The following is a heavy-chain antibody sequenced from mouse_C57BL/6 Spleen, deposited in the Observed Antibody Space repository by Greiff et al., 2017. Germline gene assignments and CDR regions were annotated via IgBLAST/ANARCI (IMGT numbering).Heavy chain of an antibody. Sequence: QVQLQQPGAELVKPGASVKLSCKASGYTFTSYWMHWVKQRPGQGLEWIGMIHPNSGSTNYNEKFKSKATLTVDKSSSTAYMQLSSLTSEDSAVYYCARNYDYGSRVFDDWGQGTTLTVSS. CDR1: GYTFTSYW. J-gene: IGHJ2*01. CDR3: ARNYDYGSRVFDD. CDR2: IHPNSGST. D-gene: IGHD1-1*01. V-gene: IGHV1-64*01.